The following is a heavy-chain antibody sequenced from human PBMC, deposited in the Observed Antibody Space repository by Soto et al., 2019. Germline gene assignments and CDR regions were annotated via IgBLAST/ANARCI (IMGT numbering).Heavy chain of an antibody. CDR1: GDFLTTYY. CDR3: ARSPQYSSGWNGGFDY. Sequence: NPSETLSLTCDVSGDFLTTYYWNWIRQSPGKGLEWIGYIFYGGHTNYNPSLRGRATISVDTSKNQFSLKLSSVTAEDTAVYYCARSPQYSSGWNGGFDYWGQGTLVTVSS. D-gene: IGHD6-19*01. V-gene: IGHV4-59*01. J-gene: IGHJ4*02. CDR2: IFYGGHT.